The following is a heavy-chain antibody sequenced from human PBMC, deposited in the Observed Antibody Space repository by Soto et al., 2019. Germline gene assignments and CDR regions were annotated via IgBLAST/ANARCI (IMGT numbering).Heavy chain of an antibody. D-gene: IGHD3-10*01. J-gene: IGHJ4*02. CDR2: INHSGST. Sequence: ETLSLTCAVYGGSFSGYYWSWIRQPPGKGLEWLGEINHSGSTNYNPSLKSRVTISVDTSNNQFSLKLSSVTAADTAVYYCARSTGANWGPGTLVTVSS. CDR1: GGSFSGYY. V-gene: IGHV4-34*01. CDR3: ARSTGAN.